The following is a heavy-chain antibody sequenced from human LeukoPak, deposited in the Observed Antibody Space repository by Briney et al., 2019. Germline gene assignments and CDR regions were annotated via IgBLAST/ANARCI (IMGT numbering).Heavy chain of an antibody. J-gene: IGHJ4*02. CDR1: GFTFGDYA. CDR3: TRGRVYFDY. Sequence: PGRSLRLSCTASGFTFGDYAMSWVRQAPGKGLEWVGFIRSKAYGGTTEYAASVKGRFTISRDDSKSIAYLQMNSLKTEDTAVYYCTRGRVYFDYWGQGTLVTVSS. D-gene: IGHD3-10*01. V-gene: IGHV3-49*04. CDR2: IRSKAYGGTT.